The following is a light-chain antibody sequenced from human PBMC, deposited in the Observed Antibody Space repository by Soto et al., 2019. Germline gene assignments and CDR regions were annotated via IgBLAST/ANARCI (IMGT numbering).Light chain of an antibody. CDR2: DVS. V-gene: IGLV2-14*03. CDR1: SSDVGGYNY. Sequence: QSALTQPASVSGSPGQSITISCTGTSSDVGGYNYVSWYQQHPAKAPKLMIYDVSNRPSWVYNRYSGSKSVNTASLTTAGLEAEDEADYYCCAYTISSTPVVFGGGTKLTVL. J-gene: IGLJ2*01. CDR3: CAYTISSTPVV.